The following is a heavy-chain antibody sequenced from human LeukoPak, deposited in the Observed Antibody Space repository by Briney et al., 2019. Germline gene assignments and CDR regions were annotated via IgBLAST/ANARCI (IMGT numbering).Heavy chain of an antibody. CDR2: IIPIFGTA. Sequence: SVKVSFKASGGTFSSYAISWVRQAPGQGLEWMGGIIPIFGTANYTQKFQGRVTITADESTSTAYMELSSLRSEDTAVYYCASRRGYSGYDYGGDYYYGMDVWGQGTTVTVSS. V-gene: IGHV1-69*01. CDR1: GGTFSSYA. J-gene: IGHJ6*02. CDR3: ASRRGYSGYDYGGDYYYGMDV. D-gene: IGHD5-12*01.